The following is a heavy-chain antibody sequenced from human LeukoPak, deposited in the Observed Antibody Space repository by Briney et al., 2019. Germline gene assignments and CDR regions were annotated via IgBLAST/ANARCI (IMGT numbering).Heavy chain of an antibody. CDR2: ISSSSSYI. V-gene: IGHV3-21*01. CDR1: GFTFSSYS. CDR3: ASGYCSSTSCYDFDY. Sequence: GGALRLSCAASGFTFSSYSMTWVRQAPGKGLEWVSSISSSSSYIYYADSVKGRFTISRDNAKNSLYLQMTSLRAEDTAVYYCASGYCSSTSCYDFDYWGKGTLVTVSS. D-gene: IGHD2-2*03. J-gene: IGHJ4*02.